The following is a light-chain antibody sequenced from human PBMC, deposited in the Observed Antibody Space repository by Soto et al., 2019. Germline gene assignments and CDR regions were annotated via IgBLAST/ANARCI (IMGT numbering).Light chain of an antibody. CDR3: QQYGSSPTWT. V-gene: IGKV3-20*01. J-gene: IGKJ1*01. CDR2: GAS. CDR1: QSVSSNY. Sequence: ESVLTQSPGTLSLSPGERATLSCRASQSVSSNYLAWYQQKPGQAPRLLIYGASTRASGIPDRFSGSGSGTDFTLTISRLEPEDPAVYYCQQYGSSPTWTFGQGTKVEIK.